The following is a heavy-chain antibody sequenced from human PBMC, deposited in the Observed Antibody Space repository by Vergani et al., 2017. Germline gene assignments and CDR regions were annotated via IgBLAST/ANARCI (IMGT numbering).Heavy chain of an antibody. CDR3: AKEIKSSVTRIVYYFDY. J-gene: IGHJ4*02. Sequence: EVQLLESGGGLVQPGGSLRLSCAASGFTFSSYAMSWVRQAPGKGLEWVSALSGSGGSTYYADSVKGRFTISRDNSKNTLYLKMKSLRAEDTAVYYCAKEIKSSVTRIVYYFDYGGQGSLVTVSS. D-gene: IGHD2-21*01. CDR1: GFTFSSYA. V-gene: IGHV3-23*01. CDR2: LSGSGGST.